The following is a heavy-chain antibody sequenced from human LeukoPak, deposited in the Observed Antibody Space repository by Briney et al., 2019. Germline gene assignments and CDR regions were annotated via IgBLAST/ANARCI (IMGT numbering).Heavy chain of an antibody. CDR1: GFTFNAYA. V-gene: IGHV3-23*01. CDR3: AKDRGHSSGWEY. D-gene: IGHD6-19*01. CDR2: ITATGGTK. Sequence: PGGSLRLSCAASGFTFNAYAMSWVRQAPGKGLKWVATITATGGTKFYADSVKGRFTISRDNSKNTLYLQMNSLRAEDTAVYYCAKDRGHSSGWEYWGQGTLVTVSS. J-gene: IGHJ4*02.